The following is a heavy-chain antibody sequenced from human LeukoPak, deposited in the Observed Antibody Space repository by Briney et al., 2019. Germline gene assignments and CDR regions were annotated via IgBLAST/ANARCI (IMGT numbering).Heavy chain of an antibody. J-gene: IGHJ4*02. Sequence: GGSLRLSCAASGFTFSSYGMHWVRQAPGKGLEWVAFIRYDGSNKYYADSVKGRFTISRDNSKNTLYLQMNSLRAEDTAVYYCARDRITMVRGVIPYWGQGTLVTVSS. CDR1: GFTFSSYG. CDR3: ARDRITMVRGVIPY. D-gene: IGHD3-10*01. V-gene: IGHV3-30*02. CDR2: IRYDGSNK.